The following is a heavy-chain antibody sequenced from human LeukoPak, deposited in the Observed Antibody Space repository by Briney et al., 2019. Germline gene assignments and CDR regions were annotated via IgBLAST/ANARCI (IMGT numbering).Heavy chain of an antibody. CDR2: IGVSDSET. D-gene: IGHD6-19*01. CDR3: VKPRDGWYHFEY. CDR1: GFTFSSYA. Sequence: GGSLRLSCAASGFTFSSYAMSWVRQAPGKGLAWASAIGVSDSETHYTDSVKGRFTISRDNSENTLYLQMNSLRAEDTAVYYCVKPRDGWYHFEYWGQGALVTVSS. V-gene: IGHV3-23*01. J-gene: IGHJ4*02.